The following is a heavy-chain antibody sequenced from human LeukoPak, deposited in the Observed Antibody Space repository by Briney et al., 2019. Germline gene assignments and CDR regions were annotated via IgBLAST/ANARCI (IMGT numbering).Heavy chain of an antibody. Sequence: GGSLRLSCAASGFTFSSYAMSWVRQAPGKGLKWVSAISGSGDSTYYADSVKGRFTISRDNSKNTLYLQMNSLRAEDTAVYYCAKPFYSGYDSHFDYWGQGTLVTVSS. CDR1: GFTFSSYA. J-gene: IGHJ4*02. V-gene: IGHV3-23*01. CDR2: ISGSGDST. CDR3: AKPFYSGYDSHFDY. D-gene: IGHD5-12*01.